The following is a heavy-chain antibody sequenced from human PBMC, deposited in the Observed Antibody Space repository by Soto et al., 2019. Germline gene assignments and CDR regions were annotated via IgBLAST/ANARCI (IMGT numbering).Heavy chain of an antibody. CDR3: VIVVAIPGYPDN. CDR1: GGTFSSYA. Sequence: QVQLVQSGAEVRQPASSVKVSCKTSGGTFSSYAISWVRQAPGQGLEWMGGFVPIVDTSTYAQKFQGRVTITADESTSTVYMELSILRSDDTAVYYCVIVVAIPGYPDNWGQGTLVTVSS. V-gene: IGHV1-69*12. CDR2: FVPIVDTS. D-gene: IGHD5-12*01. J-gene: IGHJ4*02.